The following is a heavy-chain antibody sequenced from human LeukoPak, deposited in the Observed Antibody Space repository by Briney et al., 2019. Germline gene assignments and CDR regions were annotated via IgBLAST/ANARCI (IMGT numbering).Heavy chain of an antibody. D-gene: IGHD5-24*01. Sequence: GWSLRLSCAASGFTFSSYAMHWVRQAPGKGLEWVAVISYDGSNKYYADSVKGRFTISRDNSKNTLYLQMNSLRAEDTAVYYCARDAGDGYNYRVYWGQGTLVTVSS. CDR2: ISYDGSNK. J-gene: IGHJ4*02. CDR3: ARDAGDGYNYRVY. V-gene: IGHV3-30-3*01. CDR1: GFTFSSYA.